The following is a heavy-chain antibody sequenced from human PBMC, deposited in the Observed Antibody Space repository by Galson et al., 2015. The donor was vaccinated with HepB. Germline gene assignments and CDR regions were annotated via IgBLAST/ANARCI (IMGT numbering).Heavy chain of an antibody. V-gene: IGHV3-30*18. CDR3: AKDAPATRTPYDS. CDR2: ISYDGSQQ. CDR1: GINFGSYG. J-gene: IGHJ4*02. Sequence: SLRLSCAVSGINFGSYGMHWVRQPPGKGLEWVALISYDGSQQYHGDSVKGRFTIARDNPKKTLFLQMNSLRLEDTAVYYCAKDAPATRTPYDSWGQGTLVTVSS. D-gene: IGHD1-1*01.